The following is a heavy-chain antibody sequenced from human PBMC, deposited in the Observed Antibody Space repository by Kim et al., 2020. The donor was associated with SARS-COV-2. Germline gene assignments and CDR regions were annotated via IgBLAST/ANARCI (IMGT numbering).Heavy chain of an antibody. Sequence: ASVKVSCKASGYTFTSYAMHWVRQAPGQRLEWMGWINAGNGNTKYSQKFQGRVTITRDTSASTAYMELSSLRSEDTAVYYCAGVSYGDYGVGYFDYWGQGTLVTVSS. J-gene: IGHJ4*02. V-gene: IGHV1-3*01. CDR1: GYTFTSYA. CDR3: AGVSYGDYGVGYFDY. CDR2: INAGNGNT. D-gene: IGHD4-17*01.